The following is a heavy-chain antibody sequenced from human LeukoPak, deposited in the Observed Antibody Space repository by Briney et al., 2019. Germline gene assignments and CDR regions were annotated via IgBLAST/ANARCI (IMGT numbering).Heavy chain of an antibody. CDR2: IIPIFGTA. V-gene: IGHV1-69*05. CDR3: AKDVSSSNWYPRGLNEDY. Sequence: ASVKVSCKASGGTFSSYAISWVRQAPGQGLEWMGGIIPIFGTANYAQKFQGRVTITTDESTSTAYMELSSLRSEDTAVYYCAKDVSSSNWYPRGLNEDYWGQGTLVTVSS. CDR1: GGTFSSYA. D-gene: IGHD6-13*01. J-gene: IGHJ4*02.